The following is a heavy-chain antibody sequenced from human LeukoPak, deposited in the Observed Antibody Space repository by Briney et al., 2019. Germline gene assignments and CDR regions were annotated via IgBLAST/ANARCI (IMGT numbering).Heavy chain of an antibody. CDR1: GGSITSYF. Sequence: SETLSLTCTVSGGSITSYFWSWIRQPPGQGLEWIGYISYSGNTNYNPPLKSRVTISVDTSKNQFSLKLNSVTAADTAVYYCARHVGGTTYDYWGQGTLVTVSS. CDR3: ARHVGGTTYDY. D-gene: IGHD1-14*01. V-gene: IGHV4-59*08. CDR2: ISYSGNT. J-gene: IGHJ4*02.